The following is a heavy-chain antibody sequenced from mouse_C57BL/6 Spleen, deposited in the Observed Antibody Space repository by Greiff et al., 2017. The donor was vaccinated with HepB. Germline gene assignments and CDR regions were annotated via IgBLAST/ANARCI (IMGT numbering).Heavy chain of an antibody. Sequence: QVQLQQPGAELVRPGSSVKLSCKASGYTFTSYWMHWVKQRPIQGLEWIGNIDPSDSETHYNQKFKDKATLTVDKSSSTAYMQLSSLTSEDSAVYYCARGDGISYRNFDYWGQGTTLTVSS. V-gene: IGHV1-52*01. D-gene: IGHD1-1*01. J-gene: IGHJ2*01. CDR1: GYTFTSYW. CDR2: IDPSDSET. CDR3: ARGDGISYRNFDY.